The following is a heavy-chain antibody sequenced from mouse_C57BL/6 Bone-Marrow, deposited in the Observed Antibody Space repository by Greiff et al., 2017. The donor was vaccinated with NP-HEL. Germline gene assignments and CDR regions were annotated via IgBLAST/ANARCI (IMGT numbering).Heavy chain of an antibody. J-gene: IGHJ3*01. CDR3: AGDRPYYDYAGFAY. Sequence: QVQLQESGPGLVKPSQSLFLTCSITGFPITSGYYWIWIRQSPGKPLEWMGYITHSGETFYNPSLQSPISITRETSKNQFFLQLNSVTTEDTAMYYCAGDRPYYDYAGFAYWGQGTLVTVSA. CDR1: GFPITSGYY. D-gene: IGHD2-4*01. CDR2: ITHSGET. V-gene: IGHV12-3*01.